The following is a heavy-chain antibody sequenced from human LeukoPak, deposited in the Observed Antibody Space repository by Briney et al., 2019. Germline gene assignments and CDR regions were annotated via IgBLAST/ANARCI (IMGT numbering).Heavy chain of an antibody. CDR1: GYSFTNYY. Sequence: ASVTVSYKPSGYSFTNYYIHWVRQAPGQGFEWMGWINPSSGGTEYAQKFQGRVTMTGDTSISTAYMELSRLRSDDTAVYYCARDRGSSWYVDYWGQGTLVTVSS. V-gene: IGHV1-2*02. CDR2: INPSSGGT. CDR3: ARDRGSSWYVDY. D-gene: IGHD6-13*01. J-gene: IGHJ4*02.